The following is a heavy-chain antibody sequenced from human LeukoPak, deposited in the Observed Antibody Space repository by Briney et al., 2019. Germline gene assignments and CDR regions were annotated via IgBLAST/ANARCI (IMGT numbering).Heavy chain of an antibody. D-gene: IGHD3-10*01. CDR2: IYYNGNA. J-gene: IGHJ4*02. Sequence: PSETLSLTCSVSGGSISTLSYYWGWVRQPPGKGLEWIGKIYYNGNADYNPSLKSRGTLIVDTSKNQFSLKVTSLTSADTAVYYCAAYPPGVYRPVDYWGQGTLVTVSS. V-gene: IGHV4-39*01. CDR3: AAYPPGVYRPVDY. CDR1: GGSISTLSYY.